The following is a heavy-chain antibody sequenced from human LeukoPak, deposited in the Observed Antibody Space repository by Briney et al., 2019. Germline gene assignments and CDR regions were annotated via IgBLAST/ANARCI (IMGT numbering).Heavy chain of an antibody. Sequence: ASVKVSCKASGYTFTGYYMHWVRQAPGQGLEWMGWINPNSGGTNYAQKFQGRVTMTRDTSISAAYMELSRLRSDDTAVYYCARDQETGSRYPYYYYGMDVWGQGTTVTVSS. CDR1: GYTFTGYY. CDR2: INPNSGGT. V-gene: IGHV1-2*02. CDR3: ARDQETGSRYPYYYYGMDV. J-gene: IGHJ6*02. D-gene: IGHD1-1*01.